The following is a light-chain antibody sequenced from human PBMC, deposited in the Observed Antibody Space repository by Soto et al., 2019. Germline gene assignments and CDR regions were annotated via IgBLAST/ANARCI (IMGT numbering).Light chain of an antibody. CDR3: QQLNSYL. CDR1: QGISNY. CDR2: AAS. V-gene: IGKV1-9*01. J-gene: IGKJ3*01. Sequence: DIQLTQSPSFLSVSVGDRVTITCRASQGISNYLAWYQQKPGKAPKLLIYAASTSQSGVPARFSGSGSGTEFTLTISSLKPEDFATYYCQQLNSYLFGPGTKVDIK.